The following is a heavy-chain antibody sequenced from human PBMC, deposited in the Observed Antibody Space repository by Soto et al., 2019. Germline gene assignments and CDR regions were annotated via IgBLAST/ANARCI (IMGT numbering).Heavy chain of an antibody. D-gene: IGHD3-22*01. Sequence: EVQLVESGGGLVQHGRSLRLSCAASGFTFDDYAMHWVRQRPGRGLEWVSGITWNSDEIGYPDSVKGRFSISRDNAKKYLYLQMNSLRPDDTALYYCAASRGFDSSGYSGYYYGMDVWGQGTTVTVSS. CDR3: AASRGFDSSGYSGYYYGMDV. V-gene: IGHV3-9*01. J-gene: IGHJ6*02. CDR1: GFTFDDYA. CDR2: ITWNSDEI.